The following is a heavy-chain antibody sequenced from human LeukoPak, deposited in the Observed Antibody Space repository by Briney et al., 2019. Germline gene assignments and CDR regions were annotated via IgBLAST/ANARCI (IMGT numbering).Heavy chain of an antibody. J-gene: IGHJ3*02. CDR3: ARDHHRRLYDSQARDTFDI. CDR1: GFTFSSYS. Sequence: GGSLRLSCAASGFTFSSYSMNWVRQAPGKGLEWVSYISSSSSTIYYADSVKGRFTISRDNAKNSLYVQMNSLRAEDTAVYYCARDHHRRLYDSQARDTFDIWGQGTMVTVSS. D-gene: IGHD3-22*01. CDR2: ISSSSSTI. V-gene: IGHV3-48*01.